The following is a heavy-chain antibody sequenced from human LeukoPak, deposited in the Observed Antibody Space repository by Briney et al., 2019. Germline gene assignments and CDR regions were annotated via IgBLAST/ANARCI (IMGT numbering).Heavy chain of an antibody. D-gene: IGHD2-21*01. J-gene: IGHJ4*02. V-gene: IGHV1-18*01. CDR1: GYTFTSYG. CDR3: ARDHPAYCGGDCYSPALDC. Sequence: GASVKVSCKASGYTFTSYGISWVRQAPGQGLEWMGWISAYNGNTNYAQKLQGRVTMTTDTSTSTAYMELRSLRSDDTAVYYCARDHPAYCGGDCYSPALDCWGQGTLVTVSS. CDR2: ISAYNGNT.